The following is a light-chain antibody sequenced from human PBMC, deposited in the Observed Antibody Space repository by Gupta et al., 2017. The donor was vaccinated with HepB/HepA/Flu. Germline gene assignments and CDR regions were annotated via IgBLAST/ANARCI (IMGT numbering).Light chain of an antibody. CDR2: AAT. CDR1: QSVSSH. V-gene: IGKV3-11*01. CDR3: QQRADWWS. Sequence: EIVLTQSPATLSLSPGERATLSCRASQSVSSHLNWYQQKHGQPPRLLISAATNRATGIPNRFSGSGSGTDFTLTIIRREPEDVAVYYWQQRADWWSFGQGTKVEIK. J-gene: IGKJ1*01.